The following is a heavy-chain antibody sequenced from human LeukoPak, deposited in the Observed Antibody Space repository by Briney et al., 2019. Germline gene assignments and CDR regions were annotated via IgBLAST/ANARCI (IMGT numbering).Heavy chain of an antibody. CDR3: AELGITMIGGV. CDR1: GFTFSIYS. J-gene: IGHJ6*04. D-gene: IGHD3-10*02. CDR2: ISSSSSTI. Sequence: GGSLRLSCAASGFTFSIYSMNWVRQAPGKGLEWVSYISSSSSTIYYADSVKGRFTISRDNAKNSLYLQMNSLRAEDTAVYYCAELGITMIGGVWGKGTTVTISS. V-gene: IGHV3-48*04.